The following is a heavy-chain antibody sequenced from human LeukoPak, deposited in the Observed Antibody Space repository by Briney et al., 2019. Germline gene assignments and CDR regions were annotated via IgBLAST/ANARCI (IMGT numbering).Heavy chain of an antibody. D-gene: IGHD3-22*01. Sequence: GASVKVSCKASGYTFTGYYMHWVRQAPGQGLEWMGWINPSRGGTKYAQKFQGRVTVTRDTSISTAYMDLSRLRSDDTAVYYCARAGVWDYSDSSGYHNAAFDIWGQGTMVTVSS. CDR1: GYTFTGYY. CDR3: ARAGVWDYSDSSGYHNAAFDI. V-gene: IGHV1-2*02. CDR2: INPSRGGT. J-gene: IGHJ3*02.